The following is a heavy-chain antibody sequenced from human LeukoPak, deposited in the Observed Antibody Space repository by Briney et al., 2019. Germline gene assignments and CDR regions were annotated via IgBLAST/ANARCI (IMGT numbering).Heavy chain of an antibody. CDR2: IYYGGST. V-gene: IGHV4-39*01. CDR3: VRQRADYYYYYMDV. J-gene: IGHJ6*03. Sequence: SETLSLTCTVSGGSISTTSYYWGWIRQPPGKGLEWIGSIYYGGSTFYNSTLERRVSMSVDMSTNQFSLKLTSVIAADTAVYYCVRQRADYYYYYMDVWGEGTMVTVS. CDR1: GGSISTTSYY.